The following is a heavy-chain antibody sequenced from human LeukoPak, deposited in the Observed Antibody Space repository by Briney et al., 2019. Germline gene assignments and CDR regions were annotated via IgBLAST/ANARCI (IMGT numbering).Heavy chain of an antibody. J-gene: IGHJ3*02. CDR1: GYTFTSYA. V-gene: IGHV1-3*03. CDR3: AGEHYYDSSGETAFDI. CDR2: INAGNGNT. Sequence: ASVKVSCKASGYTFTSYAMHWVRQAPGQRLEWMGWINAGNGNTKYSQEFQGRVTITRDTSASTAYMELSSLRSEDMAVYYCAGEHYYDSSGETAFDIWGQGTMVTVSS. D-gene: IGHD3-22*01.